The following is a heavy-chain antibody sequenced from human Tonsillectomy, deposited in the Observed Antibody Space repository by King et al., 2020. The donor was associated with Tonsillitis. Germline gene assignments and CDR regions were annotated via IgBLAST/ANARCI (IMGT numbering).Heavy chain of an antibody. CDR3: AGDYPYYDFWSGYAPYYYYGMDV. V-gene: IGHV1-18*04. CDR2: ISANNGNT. CDR1: GYTFTSYG. Sequence: VQLVESGAEVKKPGASVKVSCKASGYTFTSYGISWVRQAPGQGLEWMGWISANNGNTNYAQKFQGRVTMTTDTSTSTAYMELRSLRSDDTAVYYCAGDYPYYDFWSGYAPYYYYGMDVWGQGTTVTVSS. J-gene: IGHJ6*02. D-gene: IGHD3-3*01.